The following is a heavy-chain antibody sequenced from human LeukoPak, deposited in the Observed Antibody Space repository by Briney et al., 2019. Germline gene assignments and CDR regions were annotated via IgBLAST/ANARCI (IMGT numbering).Heavy chain of an antibody. CDR1: GGSISSSNYY. CDR2: INYSGST. J-gene: IGHJ5*02. Sequence: SETLSLSCSVSGGSISSSNYYWGWIRQPPGKGLEWIGSINYSGSTYYNPSLKSRVSISVDTSKNQFSLKVSSVTAADTAVYYCAREGSISGVVNLDPWGQGSLVSVSS. V-gene: IGHV4-39*02. CDR3: AREGSISGVVNLDP. D-gene: IGHD3-3*01.